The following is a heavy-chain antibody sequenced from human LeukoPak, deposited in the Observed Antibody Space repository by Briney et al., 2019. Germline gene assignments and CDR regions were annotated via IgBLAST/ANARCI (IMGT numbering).Heavy chain of an antibody. V-gene: IGHV4-61*02. Sequence: NPSETLSLTCNVSGGSIRSGSDYWSWIRQPAGKGLEWIGRIDSGGSTNYNPSLKSRVTISVDTSKNQFSLKLSSVTAADTAVYYCATSGVYDYVWGSYRPPDYWGQGTLVTVSS. CDR3: ATSGVYDYVWGSYRPPDY. CDR1: GGSIRSGSDY. D-gene: IGHD3-16*02. CDR2: IDSGGST. J-gene: IGHJ4*02.